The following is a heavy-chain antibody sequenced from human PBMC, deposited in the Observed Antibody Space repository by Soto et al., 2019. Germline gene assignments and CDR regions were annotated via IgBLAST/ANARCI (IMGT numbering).Heavy chain of an antibody. J-gene: IGHJ6*02. V-gene: IGHV4-31*03. CDR1: GGSISSGGYY. Sequence: QVQLQESGPGLVKPSQTLSLTCTVSGGSISSGGYYWSWIRQHPGKGLEWIGYIYYSGSTYYNPSPKGRVTISVDTSKKQFSLKRGSVTPADTAVYYCAGGGGITPFYYYYYGMDVWGQGTTVTVSS. D-gene: IGHD3-10*01. CDR2: IYYSGST. CDR3: AGGGGITPFYYYYYGMDV.